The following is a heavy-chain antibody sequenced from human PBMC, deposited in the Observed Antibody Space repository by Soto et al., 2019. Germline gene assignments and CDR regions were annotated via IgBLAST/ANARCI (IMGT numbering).Heavy chain of an antibody. CDR2: ISYDGSNK. Sequence: GGSLRLSCAASGFTFSSYAMHWVRQAPGKGLEWVAVISYDGSNKYYADSVKGRFTISRDNSKNTLYLQMNSLRAEDTAVYYCARTHIVVVTAIWGLFDYWGQGTLVTVSS. CDR1: GFTFSSYA. J-gene: IGHJ4*02. CDR3: ARTHIVVVTAIWGLFDY. V-gene: IGHV3-30-3*01. D-gene: IGHD2-21*02.